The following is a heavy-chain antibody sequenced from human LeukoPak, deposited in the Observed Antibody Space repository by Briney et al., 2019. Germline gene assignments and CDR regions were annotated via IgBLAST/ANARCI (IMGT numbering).Heavy chain of an antibody. V-gene: IGHV3-21*01. CDR3: ARDGVATTNFDY. CDR1: GFTFSSYS. Sequence: KSGGSLRLSCAASGFTFSSYSMNWVRQAPGKGLEWVSSISSSSSYIYYADSVKGRFTISRDNAKNSLYLQMNSLRAEDTAVYYCARDGVATTNFDYWGQETLVTVS. J-gene: IGHJ4*02. CDR2: ISSSSSYI. D-gene: IGHD5-12*01.